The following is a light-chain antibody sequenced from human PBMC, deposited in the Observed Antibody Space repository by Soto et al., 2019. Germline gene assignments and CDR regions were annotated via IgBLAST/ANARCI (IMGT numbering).Light chain of an antibody. V-gene: IGLV1-51*01. CDR2: DNS. CDR3: ATWDSSLTAVV. CDR1: SSNIGKNY. J-gene: IGLJ2*01. Sequence: QSVLTQPPSVSAAPGQKVTISCSGSSSNIGKNYVSWYQQFPGTAPKLLIYDNSNRPSGIPDRFSGSKSGTSATLGITGLQTGDEADYYCATWDSSLTAVVFGGGTKVTVL.